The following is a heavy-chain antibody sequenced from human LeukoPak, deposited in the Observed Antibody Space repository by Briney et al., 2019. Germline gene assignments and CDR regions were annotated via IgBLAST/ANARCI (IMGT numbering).Heavy chain of an antibody. D-gene: IGHD1-26*01. V-gene: IGHV1-2*02. CDR1: GYTFTDYY. CDR3: ARDLAGATRGLGY. Sequence: ASVRVSCKASGYTFTDYYIHWVRQAPGQGLEWMGWINPNSGGTSYAQKFQGRVTMTRDTSISTAYMELSRLSSDDSAVYYCARDLAGATRGLGYWGQGTLVTVSS. CDR2: INPNSGGT. J-gene: IGHJ4*02.